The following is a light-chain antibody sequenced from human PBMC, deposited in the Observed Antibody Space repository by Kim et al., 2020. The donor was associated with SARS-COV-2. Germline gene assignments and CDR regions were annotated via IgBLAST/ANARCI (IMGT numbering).Light chain of an antibody. CDR1: QSIGSN. CDR3: QQYNDWPPTYT. CDR2: RAS. Sequence: EIVMTQSPATLSVSPGERVTLSCRASQSIGSNFAWYQHIPGQAPRLLIYRASTRATGVPARFTGSGSGTEFTLTISSLQSEDFAVYYCQQYNDWPPTYTFGQGTKLEIK. V-gene: IGKV3-15*01. J-gene: IGKJ2*01.